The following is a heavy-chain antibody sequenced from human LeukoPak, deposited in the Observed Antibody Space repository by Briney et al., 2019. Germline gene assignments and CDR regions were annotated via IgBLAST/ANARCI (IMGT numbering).Heavy chain of an antibody. CDR3: ARDVPRDSSSWSRWFDP. D-gene: IGHD6-13*01. CDR1: GGTFSSYT. CDR2: IIPILGIA. Sequence: PVKVSCKASGGTFSSYTISWVRQAPGQGLEWMGRIIPILGIANYAQKFQGRVTITADKSTSTAYMELSSLRSEDTAVYYCARDVPRDSSSWSRWFDPWGQGTLVTVSS. J-gene: IGHJ5*02. V-gene: IGHV1-69*04.